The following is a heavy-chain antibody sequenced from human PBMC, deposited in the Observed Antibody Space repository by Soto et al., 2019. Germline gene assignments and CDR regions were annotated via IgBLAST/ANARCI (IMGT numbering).Heavy chain of an antibody. J-gene: IGHJ4*02. D-gene: IGHD6-13*01. CDR1: GDSIRSSY. Sequence: SETLSLTCTVSGDSIRSSYWTWIRQAPGRGLEWIGDIYHTGTTNYNPSLKSRVSISVDTSKNQFSLRLRSVTAADTAVYFCAKISAGSTDETMFTVFDHWGQGTLVTVSS. CDR3: AKISAGSTDETMFTVFDH. V-gene: IGHV4-59*03. CDR2: IYHTGTT.